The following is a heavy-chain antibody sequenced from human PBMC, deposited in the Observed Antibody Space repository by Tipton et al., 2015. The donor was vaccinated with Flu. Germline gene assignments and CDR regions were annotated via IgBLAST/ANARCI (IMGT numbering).Heavy chain of an antibody. D-gene: IGHD2-15*01. V-gene: IGHV4-38-2*01. J-gene: IGHJ6*02. CDR1: GDSMGSRYF. CDR2: IHRSGAT. CDR3: AKDGYYYYYYGMDV. Sequence: TLSLTCSVSGDSMGSRYFWGWIRQPPGKGLEWVGNIHRSGATYYNPSLKSRVTISVDASKNQFTLRLSSVTAADAAVYYCAKDGYYYYYYGMDVWGQGTTVTVSS.